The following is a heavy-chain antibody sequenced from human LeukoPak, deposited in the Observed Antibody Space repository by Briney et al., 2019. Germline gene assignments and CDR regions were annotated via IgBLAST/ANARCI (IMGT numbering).Heavy chain of an antibody. J-gene: IGHJ6*02. CDR2: IYYSGST. CDR1: GGSISSYY. Sequence: SETLSLTCTVSGGSISSYYWSWIRQPPGKGLEWIGYIYYSGSTNYNPSLKSRVTISVDTSKNQFSLKLSSVTAADTAVYYCARETLGSYYYGMDVWGQGTTVTASS. V-gene: IGHV4-59*01. D-gene: IGHD3-10*01. CDR3: ARETLGSYYYGMDV.